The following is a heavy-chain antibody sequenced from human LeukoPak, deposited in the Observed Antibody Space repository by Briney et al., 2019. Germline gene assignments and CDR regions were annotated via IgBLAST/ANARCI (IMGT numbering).Heavy chain of an antibody. Sequence: KPSETLSLTCAVYGESFSGYYWSWIRQPPGKGLEWIGEINHSGSTNYNPSLKSRVAISVDASKNQFSLMLISVPAADTAVYYCARGPATTGNSCYVYYWGQGTLVTVSS. V-gene: IGHV4-34*01. CDR3: ARGPATTGNSCYVYY. J-gene: IGHJ4*02. D-gene: IGHD2-2*01. CDR2: INHSGST. CDR1: GESFSGYY.